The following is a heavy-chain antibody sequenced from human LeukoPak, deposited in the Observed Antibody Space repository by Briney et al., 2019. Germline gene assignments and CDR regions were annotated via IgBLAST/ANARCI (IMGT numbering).Heavy chain of an antibody. CDR1: GYNFTTYW. CDR3: ASFHISGTSYNGLHY. Sequence: GEPLKISCKASGYNFTTYWIGWVFQMPGKGREGMGIIYPGDFDTRSSPSFQAQVTISAEKSITTAYLHWSSLKASDTAMYYCASFHISGTSYNGLHYWGQGTLVTVS. V-gene: IGHV5-51*01. CDR2: IYPGDFDT. D-gene: IGHD3-10*01. J-gene: IGHJ4*02.